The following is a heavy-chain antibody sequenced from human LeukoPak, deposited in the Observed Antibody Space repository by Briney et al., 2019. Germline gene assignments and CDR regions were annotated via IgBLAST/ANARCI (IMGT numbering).Heavy chain of an antibody. CDR2: IIPIFGTA. J-gene: IGHJ3*02. Sequence: SVKVSCKASGGTFSSYAISWVRQAPGQGLEWMGGIIPIFGTANYAQKFQGRVTITTDASTSTAYMGLSSLRSEDTAVYYCARELGILGAFDIWGQGTMVTVSS. V-gene: IGHV1-69*05. CDR3: ARELGILGAFDI. CDR1: GGTFSSYA. D-gene: IGHD7-27*01.